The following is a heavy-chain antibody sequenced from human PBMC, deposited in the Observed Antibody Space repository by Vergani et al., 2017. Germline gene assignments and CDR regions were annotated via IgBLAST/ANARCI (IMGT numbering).Heavy chain of an antibody. D-gene: IGHD2-15*01. J-gene: IGHJ6*03. CDR1: GFTFSSYA. CDR3: TKGGGYYYYMDV. V-gene: IGHV3-23*01. Sequence: EVQLLESGGGLVQPGGSLRLSCAASGFTFSSYAMSWVRQAPGKGLEWVSAISGSGDSTYYADSVKGRFTISRDNSKNTLYLQMNSLRAEDRAVYYCTKGGGYYYYMDVWGKGTTVTVSS. CDR2: ISGSGDST.